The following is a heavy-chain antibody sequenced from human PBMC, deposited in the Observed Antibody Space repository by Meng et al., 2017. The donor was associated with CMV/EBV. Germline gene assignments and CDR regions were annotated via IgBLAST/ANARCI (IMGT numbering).Heavy chain of an antibody. J-gene: IGHJ5*02. CDR3: ARDVATIGNWFDP. Sequence: SETLSLTCTVSGGSVSSGSYDWSWIRQPPGKGLEWIGYIYYSGSTNYNPSLKSRVTISVDTSKNQFSLKLSSVTAADTAVYYCARDVATIGNWFDPSGQGTLVTVSS. CDR1: GGSVSSGSYD. D-gene: IGHD5-12*01. CDR2: IYYSGST. V-gene: IGHV4-61*01.